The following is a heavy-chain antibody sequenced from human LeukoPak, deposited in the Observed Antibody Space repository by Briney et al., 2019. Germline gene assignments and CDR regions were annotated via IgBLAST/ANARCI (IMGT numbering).Heavy chain of an antibody. Sequence: GGSLRLSCAASGFTFSNYWMSWVRQAPGKGLEWVANIQQDGSEKYYVDSVKGRFTISRDNTKKSMYLQMNSLRAEDTAVYYCARGLWYYDFWNGLDNWGQGTLVTVSS. J-gene: IGHJ4*02. CDR2: IQQDGSEK. V-gene: IGHV3-7*01. CDR3: ARGLWYYDFWNGLDN. D-gene: IGHD3-3*01. CDR1: GFTFSNYW.